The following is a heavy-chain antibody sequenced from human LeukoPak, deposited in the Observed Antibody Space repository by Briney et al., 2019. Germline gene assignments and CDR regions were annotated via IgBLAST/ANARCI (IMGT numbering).Heavy chain of an antibody. CDR3: AEYYYYDSSGYQQYYFDY. CDR2: ISNSGGST. Sequence: AGSLRLSCAASGFTFTTYAMSWVRQPPGKGLEWVSGISNSGGSTYYADSVKGRFTISRDNSKNTLYLQMNSLRAEDTAVYYCAEYYYYDSSGYQQYYFDYWGQGTLVTVSS. J-gene: IGHJ4*02. CDR1: GFTFTTYA. D-gene: IGHD3-22*01. V-gene: IGHV3-23*01.